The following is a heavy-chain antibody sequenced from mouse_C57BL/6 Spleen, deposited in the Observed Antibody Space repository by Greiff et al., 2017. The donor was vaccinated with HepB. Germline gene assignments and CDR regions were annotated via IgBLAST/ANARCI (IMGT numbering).Heavy chain of an antibody. CDR2: IDPENGDT. D-gene: IGHD1-1*01. Sequence: DVKLQESGAELVRPGASVKLSCTASGFNIKDDYMHWVKQRPEQGLEWIGWIDPENGDTEYASKFQGKATITADTSSNTAYLQLSSLTSEDTAVYYCTKANPWFAYWGQGTLVTVSA. CDR3: TKANPWFAY. J-gene: IGHJ3*01. V-gene: IGHV14-4*01. CDR1: GFNIKDDY.